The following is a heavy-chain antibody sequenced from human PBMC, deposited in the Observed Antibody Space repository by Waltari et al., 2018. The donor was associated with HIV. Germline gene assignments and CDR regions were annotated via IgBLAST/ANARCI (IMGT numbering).Heavy chain of an antibody. CDR2: LYGDGTT. J-gene: IGHJ5*02. Sequence: EVQLVQSGGGVVSPEESVRLSCAVSGTLVSDNYMSWIRQAPGKGLEGVAVLYGDGTTYYADSVKGRFVVSRDNAKNMFFLQMDYPRGADSATYFCARGIRYYAPWGQGVLVSVS. D-gene: IGHD3-3*01. CDR1: GTLVSDNY. V-gene: IGHV3-53*02. CDR3: ARGIRYYAP.